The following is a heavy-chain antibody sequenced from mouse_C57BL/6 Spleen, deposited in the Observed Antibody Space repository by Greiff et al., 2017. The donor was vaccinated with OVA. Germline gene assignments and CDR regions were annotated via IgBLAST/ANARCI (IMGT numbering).Heavy chain of an antibody. D-gene: IGHD2-4*01. J-gene: IGHJ1*03. CDR3: ARYDYDGYFDV. Sequence: QVQLKQPGAELVKPGASVKLSCKASGYTFTSYWMHWVKQRPGRGLEWIGRIDPNSGGTTYNEKFKSKATLTVDKPSSTAYMQLSSLTSEDSAVYYGARYDYDGYFDVWGTGTTVTVSS. V-gene: IGHV1-72*01. CDR2: IDPNSGGT. CDR1: GYTFTSYW.